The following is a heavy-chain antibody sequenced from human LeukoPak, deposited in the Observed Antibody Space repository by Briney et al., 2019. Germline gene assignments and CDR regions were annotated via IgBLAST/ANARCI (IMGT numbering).Heavy chain of an antibody. CDR1: GYTFTAYV. Sequence: ASVKVSCKASGYTFTAYVMHWVRQAPGQRLEWMGWINAGNGNTKYSQEFQGRVTTTRDTFANTIYMELSSLRSEDTAVYYCTRALGYPYYAMDVWGQGTTVTVSS. V-gene: IGHV1-3*01. J-gene: IGHJ6*02. CDR2: INAGNGNT. CDR3: TRALGYPYYAMDV. D-gene: IGHD5-12*01.